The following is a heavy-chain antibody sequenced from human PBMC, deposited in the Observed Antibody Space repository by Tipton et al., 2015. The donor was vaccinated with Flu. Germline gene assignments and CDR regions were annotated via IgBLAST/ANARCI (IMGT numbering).Heavy chain of an antibody. Sequence: TLSLTCIVSGGSISSYYWSWIRQPPGKGLEWIGYIYYSGSTNYNPSLKSRVTISVDTSKNQFSLKLSSVTAADTAAYYCARDGGRYFDWQHYGMDVWGQGTTVTVS. CDR2: IYYSGST. J-gene: IGHJ6*02. CDR1: GGSISSYY. V-gene: IGHV4-59*01. D-gene: IGHD3-9*01. CDR3: ARDGGRYFDWQHYGMDV.